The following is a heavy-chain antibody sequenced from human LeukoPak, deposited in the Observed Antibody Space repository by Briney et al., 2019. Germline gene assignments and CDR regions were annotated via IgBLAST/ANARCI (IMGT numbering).Heavy chain of an antibody. D-gene: IGHD3-10*02. V-gene: IGHV4-34*01. Sequence: SETLSLTCAVYGGSFSGYYWSWIRQPPGKGLEWIGEINHSGSTNYNPSLKSRVTISVDMSKNQFSLKLSSVTAADTAVYYCARGFVRFDPWGQGTLVTVSS. CDR2: INHSGST. CDR1: GGSFSGYY. CDR3: ARGFVRFDP. J-gene: IGHJ5*02.